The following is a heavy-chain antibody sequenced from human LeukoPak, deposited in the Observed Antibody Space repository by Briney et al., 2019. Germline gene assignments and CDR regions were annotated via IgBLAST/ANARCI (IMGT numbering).Heavy chain of an antibody. Sequence: HPGGSLRLSCAASGFTFSDYYMDWVRQAPGKGLEWVGRTRNKANSYTTEYAASVKGRFTISRDDSKNSLYLQMNSLKTEDTAVYYYARDHRYNWNDVSTDYYYMDVWGKGTTVTVSS. CDR3: ARDHRYNWNDVSTDYYYMDV. D-gene: IGHD1-1*01. CDR1: GFTFSDYY. CDR2: TRNKANSYTT. J-gene: IGHJ6*03. V-gene: IGHV3-72*01.